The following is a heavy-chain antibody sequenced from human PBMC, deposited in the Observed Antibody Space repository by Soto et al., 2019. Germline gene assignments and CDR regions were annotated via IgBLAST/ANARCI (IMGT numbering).Heavy chain of an antibody. V-gene: IGHV4-30-2*01. CDR3: ASLRSDYYGSGSYV. J-gene: IGHJ6*02. CDR2: VYHSGST. Sequence: SETLSLTCAVSGGSISSGGYSWSWIRQPPGKGLEWIGYVYHSGSTYYNPSLKSRVTISVDRSKNQFSLKLSSVTAADTAVYYCASLRSDYYGSGSYVWGQGTTVTAP. D-gene: IGHD3-10*01. CDR1: GGSISSGGYS.